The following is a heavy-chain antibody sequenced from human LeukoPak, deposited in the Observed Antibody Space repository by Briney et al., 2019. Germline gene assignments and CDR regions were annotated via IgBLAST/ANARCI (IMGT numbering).Heavy chain of an antibody. Sequence: SETLSLTCAVYGGSFSGYYWSWIRQPPGKGLEWIGEINHSGSTNYNPSLKSQVTISVDTSKNKFSLKLSSVTAADTAVYYCARAKEQYDYYYMDVWGKGTTVTVSS. D-gene: IGHD1-26*01. CDR1: GGSFSGYY. CDR2: INHSGST. V-gene: IGHV4-34*01. CDR3: ARAKEQYDYYYMDV. J-gene: IGHJ6*03.